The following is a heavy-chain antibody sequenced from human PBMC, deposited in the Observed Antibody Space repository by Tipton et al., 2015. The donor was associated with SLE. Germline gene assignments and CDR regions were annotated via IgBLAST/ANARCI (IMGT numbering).Heavy chain of an antibody. CDR1: GGSIRSHY. D-gene: IGHD3-10*01. V-gene: IGHV4-59*11. CDR2: IYYRGNT. CDR3: ARRPFRRLGMVQGVLRWYFDL. Sequence: TLSLTCTVSGGSIRSHYLSWFRQPPGKGLEWIGYIYYRGNTKYNPSLKSRVTISLDTSRTQFSLKLSSVTAADATVYFCARRPFRRLGMVQGVLRWYFDLWGRGTLVSVSS. J-gene: IGHJ2*01.